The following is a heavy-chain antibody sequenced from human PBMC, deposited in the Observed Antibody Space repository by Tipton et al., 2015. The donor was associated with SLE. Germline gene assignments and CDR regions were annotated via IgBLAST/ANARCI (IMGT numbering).Heavy chain of an antibody. J-gene: IGHJ4*02. D-gene: IGHD3-9*01. CDR2: ISWNSANI. CDR3: VKDRDTTGYPFYYFDT. CDR1: GFTFDDYA. Sequence: SLRLSCAASGFTFDDYAMHWVRQLPVKGLEWVAGISWNSANIGHADSVNGRFTISRDNAKTSLHLQMNSLRAEDTALYYCVKDRDTTGYPFYYFDTWGQGVQVTVSS. V-gene: IGHV3-9*01.